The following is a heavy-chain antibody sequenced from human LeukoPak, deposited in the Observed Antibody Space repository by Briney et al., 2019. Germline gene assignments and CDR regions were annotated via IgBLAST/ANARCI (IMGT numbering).Heavy chain of an antibody. V-gene: IGHV3-21*01. CDR2: ISSSSSYI. J-gene: IGHJ6*02. CDR3: ARDEDSSSSAYYYYYGMDV. Sequence: GGSLRLSCGVSGFTFSSYSMNWARQAPGKGLEWVSSISSSSSYIYYADSVKGRFTISRDNAKNSLYLQMNSLRAEDTAVYYCARDEDSSSSAYYYYYGMDVWGQGTTVTVSS. D-gene: IGHD6-6*01. CDR1: GFTFSSYS.